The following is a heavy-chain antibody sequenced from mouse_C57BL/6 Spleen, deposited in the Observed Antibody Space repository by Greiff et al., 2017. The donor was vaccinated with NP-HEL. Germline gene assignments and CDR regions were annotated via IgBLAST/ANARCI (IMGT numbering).Heavy chain of an antibody. J-gene: IGHJ1*03. CDR1: GFTFSSYG. Sequence: EVKLMESGGDLVKPGGSLKLSCAASGFTFSSYGMSWVRQTPDKRLEWVATISSGGSYTYYPDSVKGRFTISRDNAKNTLYLQMSSLKSEDTAMYYCAREDYSNYGGYFDVWGTGTTVTVSS. CDR3: AREDYSNYGGYFDV. V-gene: IGHV5-6*01. CDR2: ISSGGSYT. D-gene: IGHD2-5*01.